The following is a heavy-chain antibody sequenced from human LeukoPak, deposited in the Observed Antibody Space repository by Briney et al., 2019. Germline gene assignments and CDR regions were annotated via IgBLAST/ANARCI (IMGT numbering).Heavy chain of an antibody. CDR2: ICWEGGST. D-gene: IGHD3-10*01. CDR3: AKDFGSNYYGSGARGMDV. J-gene: IGHJ6*02. V-gene: IGHV3-43D*03. CDR1: GFTFDDYA. Sequence: GGSLSLSCAASGFTFDDYAMLWVRQAPGKGRVGVFLICWEGGSTYYADSVKGRFTNSRDNSKNSLYLQMNSLRAEDPALYYFAKDFGSNYYGSGARGMDVWGQGTTVTVSS.